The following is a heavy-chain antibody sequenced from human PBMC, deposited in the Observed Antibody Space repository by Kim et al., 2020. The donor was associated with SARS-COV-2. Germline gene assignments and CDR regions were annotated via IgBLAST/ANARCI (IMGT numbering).Heavy chain of an antibody. D-gene: IGHD5-18*01. CDR1: GGSISSYY. CDR2: IYTSGST. J-gene: IGHJ6*02. Sequence: SETLSLTCTVSGGSISSYYWSWIRQPAGKGLEWIGRIYTSGSTNYNPSLKSRVTMSVDTSKNQFSLKLSSVTAADTAVYYCARDAWRESYGVYGMDVWGQGTTVTVSS. CDR3: ARDAWRESYGVYGMDV. V-gene: IGHV4-4*07.